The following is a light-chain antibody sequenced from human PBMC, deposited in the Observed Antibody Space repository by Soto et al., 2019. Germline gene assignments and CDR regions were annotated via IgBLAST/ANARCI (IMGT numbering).Light chain of an antibody. J-gene: IGKJ1*01. V-gene: IGKV3-15*01. CDR3: QKYNDWPRWT. Sequence: EVVFTQSPSTLSVSPGDRATLSCRASQYIGSAVAWYHQRSGQAPRLLIFDASIRVPTTPARFSGSGSGTEFTLTISSLQSEDFAVYYCQKYNDWPRWTFGQGTKV. CDR2: DAS. CDR1: QYIGSA.